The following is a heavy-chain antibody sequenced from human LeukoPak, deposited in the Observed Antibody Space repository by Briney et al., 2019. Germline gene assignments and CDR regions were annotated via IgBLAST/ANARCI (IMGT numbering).Heavy chain of an antibody. CDR1: GGSISSYY. J-gene: IGHJ3*02. D-gene: IGHD3-10*01. CDR2: IYYSGST. CDR3: ARHTSEYYYGSGLINAFDI. Sequence: SEALSLTCTVSGGSISSYYWSWIRQPPGKGLEWIGYIYYSGSTNYNPSLKSRVTISVDTSKNQFSLKLSSVTAADTAVYYCARHTSEYYYGSGLINAFDIWGQGTMVTVSS. V-gene: IGHV4-59*08.